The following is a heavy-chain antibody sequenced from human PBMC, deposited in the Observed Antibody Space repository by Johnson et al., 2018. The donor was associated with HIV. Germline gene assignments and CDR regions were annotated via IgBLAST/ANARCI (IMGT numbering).Heavy chain of an antibody. CDR3: ARGMVVAATKAFDI. Sequence: QVQLVESGGGLVQPGGSLRLSCAASGFTFSSYGMHWVRQAPGKGLEWVAFIRSDGSNKYYADSVKGRFTISSDNSKNTLYLQMNSLSAEDTAVYYCARGMVVAATKAFDIWGQGTMVSVSS. CDR2: IRSDGSNK. CDR1: GFTFSSYG. J-gene: IGHJ3*02. V-gene: IGHV3-30*02. D-gene: IGHD2-15*01.